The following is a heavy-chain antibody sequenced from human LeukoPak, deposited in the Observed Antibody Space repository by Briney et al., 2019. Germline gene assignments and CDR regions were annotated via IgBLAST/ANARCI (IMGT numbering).Heavy chain of an antibody. V-gene: IGHV3-48*01. CDR2: ISTNSKTI. J-gene: IGHJ3*02. CDR1: GFTFSHYS. D-gene: IGHD3-22*01. CDR3: ASYFDSTGYSKEGYAI. Sequence: GGSLRLSCVGSGFTFSHYSLNWVRQAPGKGLEWVSYISTNSKTIKYADSVKGRFAISRDNAKDFLYLQMTSLRAEDTAVYYCASYFDSTGYSKEGYAIWGRGTLVTVSS.